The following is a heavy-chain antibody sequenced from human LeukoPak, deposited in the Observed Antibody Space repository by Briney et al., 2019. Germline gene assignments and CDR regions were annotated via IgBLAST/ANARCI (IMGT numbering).Heavy chain of an antibody. CDR2: IYYGGST. Sequence: SETLSLTCAVYGGSFSGYYWSWIRQHPGKGLEWIGYIYYGGSTYYNPSLKSRVTISVDTSKNQFSLKLSSVTAADTAVYYCARGTIGNDGEGPFDYWGQGTLVTVSS. D-gene: IGHD1-1*01. J-gene: IGHJ4*02. CDR3: ARGTIGNDGEGPFDY. V-gene: IGHV4-31*11. CDR1: GGSFSGYY.